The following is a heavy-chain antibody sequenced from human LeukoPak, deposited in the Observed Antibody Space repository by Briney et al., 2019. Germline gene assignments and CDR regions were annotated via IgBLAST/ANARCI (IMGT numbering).Heavy chain of an antibody. CDR3: ARVPIAIGAFDI. J-gene: IGHJ3*02. CDR1: GVSISNYY. V-gene: IGHV4-4*08. Sequence: PSETLSLTCTVSGVSISNYYWSWIRQSPGKGLEWIGYIHNSGRTNYNPSLKSRVTGFVDTSKNQVSLRLSSVTAADTAVYYCARVPIAIGAFDIWGQGTMVTVSS. CDR2: IHNSGRT. D-gene: IGHD2-21*01.